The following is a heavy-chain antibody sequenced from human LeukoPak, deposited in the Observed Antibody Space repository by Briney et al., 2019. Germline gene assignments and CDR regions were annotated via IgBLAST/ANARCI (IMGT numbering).Heavy chain of an antibody. CDR3: ARGGYEFDY. J-gene: IGHJ4*02. CDR1: GFTFSSYA. CDR2: ITRSGGST. D-gene: IGHD5-12*01. V-gene: IGHV3-23*01. Sequence: GGSLRLSCAASGFTFSSYAMTWVRQAPGKGLEWVSGITRSGGSTYSADSVKGRFTISRDNSKNTLYLQMNSLRADDTAVYYCARGGYEFDYWGQGTLVTVSS.